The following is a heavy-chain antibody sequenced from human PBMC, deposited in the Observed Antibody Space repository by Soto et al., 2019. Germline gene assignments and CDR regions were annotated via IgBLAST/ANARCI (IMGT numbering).Heavy chain of an antibody. CDR3: ARGFYCSSTSCLEVFGY. CDR1: GYTFTSYD. Sequence: ASVKVSCKASGYTFTSYDINWVRQATGQGLEWMGWMNPNSGNTGYAQKFQGRVTMTRNTSISTAYMELSSLRSEDTAVYYCARGFYCSSTSCLEVFGYWGQGTLVTVSS. D-gene: IGHD2-2*01. J-gene: IGHJ1*01. CDR2: MNPNSGNT. V-gene: IGHV1-8*01.